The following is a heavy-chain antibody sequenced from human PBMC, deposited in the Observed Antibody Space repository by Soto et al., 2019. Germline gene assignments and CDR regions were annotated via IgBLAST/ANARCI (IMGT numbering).Heavy chain of an antibody. D-gene: IGHD2-2*01. Sequence: ASVKVSCKASGYTFTSYDINWVRQATGQGLEWMGWMNPNSGNTGYAQKFQGRVTMTRNTSISTAYMELSSLRSEDTAVYYCARGGGWSPDCSSTSCYADYYYYMDVWGKGTTVTVSS. CDR1: GYTFTSYD. CDR2: MNPNSGNT. CDR3: ARGGGWSPDCSSTSCYADYYYYMDV. V-gene: IGHV1-8*01. J-gene: IGHJ6*03.